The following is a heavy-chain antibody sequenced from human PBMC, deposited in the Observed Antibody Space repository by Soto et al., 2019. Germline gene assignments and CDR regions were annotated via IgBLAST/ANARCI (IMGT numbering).Heavy chain of an antibody. Sequence: GGSLRLSCATSGFSFSSYGMHWVRQTPGKGLEWVAGISYDGSNKYYVDSVKGRFTISRDNSKNTLYLQMNSLRAEDTAVYYCAKDNCICSCCYRLYNWFALWGQGTLVTGSS. J-gene: IGHJ5*02. CDR2: ISYDGSNK. CDR3: AKDNCICSCCYRLYNWFAL. D-gene: IGHD2-2*01. CDR1: GFSFSSYG. V-gene: IGHV3-30*18.